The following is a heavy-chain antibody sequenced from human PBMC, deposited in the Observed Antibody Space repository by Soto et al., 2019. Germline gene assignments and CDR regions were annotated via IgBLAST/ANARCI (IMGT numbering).Heavy chain of an antibody. CDR2: ISSGSDTI. J-gene: IGHJ6*02. V-gene: IGHV3-23*01. Sequence: GGSLRLSCAASGFTFGSYPMTWVRQAPGKGLEWVSSISSGSDTIFYADSVKGRFTISRDNSRTILYLQMNSLRAEDMAIYYCARILYSSQRDGVDVWGQGTTVTVSS. D-gene: IGHD2-8*01. CDR3: ARILYSSQRDGVDV. CDR1: GFTFGSYP.